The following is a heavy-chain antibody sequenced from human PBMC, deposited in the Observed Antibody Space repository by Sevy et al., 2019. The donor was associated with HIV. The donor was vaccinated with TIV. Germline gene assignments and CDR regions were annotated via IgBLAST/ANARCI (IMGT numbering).Heavy chain of an antibody. D-gene: IGHD2-2*01. CDR2: IKGESDGKT. J-gene: IGHJ4*02. CDR1: GFSFTRAW. V-gene: IGHV3-15*01. Sequence: GGSLRLSCAGAGFSFTRAWLAWVRQAPGKGLEWVGRIKGESDGKTAYAAPVKGRFNISSDDLTNMVFLEMSSLKAEDTAVYYCTTEMWDYARSTQEHYFDHWGQGTLVTVSS. CDR3: TTEMWDYARSTQEHYFDH.